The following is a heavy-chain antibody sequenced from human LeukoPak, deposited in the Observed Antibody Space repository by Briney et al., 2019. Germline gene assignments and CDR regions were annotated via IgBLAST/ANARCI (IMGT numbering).Heavy chain of an antibody. Sequence: GGSLRLSCAASGFTFSSYWMSWVRQAPGKGLEWVSGISGSGGSTYYADSVKGRFTISRDNSKNTLYLQMNSLRAEDTAVYYCAISGGYWAWAHWGQGTLVTVSS. CDR1: GFTFSSYW. CDR2: ISGSGGST. J-gene: IGHJ4*02. D-gene: IGHD1-26*01. V-gene: IGHV3-23*01. CDR3: AISGGYWAWAH.